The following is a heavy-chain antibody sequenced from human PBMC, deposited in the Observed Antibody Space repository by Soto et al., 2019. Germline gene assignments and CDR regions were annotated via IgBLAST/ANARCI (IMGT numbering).Heavy chain of an antibody. CDR3: ARDKGGRSGMDV. CDR2: IKEDGGEK. Sequence: EEELVESGGGLVQPGGSLRLSCAASGFRFSNHWMSWVRQAPGKGLEWVAYIKEDGGEKYYADSVKGRFTLSRDNAKNSLYVEMNSLRDEDTAVYYCARDKGGRSGMDVWGQGTTVTVSS. D-gene: IGHD3-16*01. J-gene: IGHJ6*02. V-gene: IGHV3-7*04. CDR1: GFRFSNHW.